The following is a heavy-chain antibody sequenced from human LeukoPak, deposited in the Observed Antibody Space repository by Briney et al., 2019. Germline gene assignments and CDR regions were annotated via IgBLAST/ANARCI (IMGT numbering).Heavy chain of an antibody. CDR1: GGTFSSYA. CDR3: ARYTPLAAAGIYMDV. Sequence: SVKVSCKASGGTFSSYAISWLRQAPGQGLEWMGGIIPIFGTANYAQKFQGRVTITTDESTSTAYMELSSLRSEDTAVYYCARYTPLAAAGIYMDVWGKGTTVTVSS. D-gene: IGHD6-13*01. J-gene: IGHJ6*03. V-gene: IGHV1-69*05. CDR2: IIPIFGTA.